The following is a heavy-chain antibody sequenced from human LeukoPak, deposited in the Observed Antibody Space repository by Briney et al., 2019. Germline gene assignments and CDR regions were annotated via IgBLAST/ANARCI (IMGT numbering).Heavy chain of an antibody. Sequence: GGSLRLSCAASGFTFSSYEMNWVRQAPGKGLEWVSYISSSGSTIYYADSVKGRFTISRDNAKNSLYLQMNSLRAEDTAVYYCARAHYYDKSNYYYYYMDVWGKGTTVTISS. V-gene: IGHV3-48*03. CDR3: ARAHYYDKSNYYYYYMDV. D-gene: IGHD3-22*01. CDR1: GFTFSSYE. CDR2: ISSSGSTI. J-gene: IGHJ6*03.